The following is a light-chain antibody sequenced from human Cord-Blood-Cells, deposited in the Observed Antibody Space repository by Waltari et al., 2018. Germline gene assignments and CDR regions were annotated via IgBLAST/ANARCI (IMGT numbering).Light chain of an antibody. J-gene: IGKJ1*01. CDR2: GAY. Sequence: EIVMTQSPATLSVSPGERATLSCRASQSVSSNLAWYQQKPGQAPRLLIYGAYTRATGIPARFSGSGSGTEFTLTLSSLQSEDFAVYYCQQYNNWPPGTFGQGTKVEIK. V-gene: IGKV3-15*01. CDR1: QSVSSN. CDR3: QQYNNWPPGT.